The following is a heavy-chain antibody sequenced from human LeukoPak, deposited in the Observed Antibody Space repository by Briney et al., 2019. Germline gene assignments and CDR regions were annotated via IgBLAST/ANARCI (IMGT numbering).Heavy chain of an antibody. CDR1: GYSFTNYW. V-gene: IGHV5-51*01. D-gene: IGHD6-19*01. Sequence: GESLKISCKGSGYSFTNYWINWVRQMPGKGLEWMGTIYPGDSDTRYSPSFQGQVTISADKSISTAYLQWSSLKASDTAMYYCARRALDSSGSVYYYMDVRGKWTTVTVSS. J-gene: IGHJ6*03. CDR2: IYPGDSDT. CDR3: ARRALDSSGSVYYYMDV.